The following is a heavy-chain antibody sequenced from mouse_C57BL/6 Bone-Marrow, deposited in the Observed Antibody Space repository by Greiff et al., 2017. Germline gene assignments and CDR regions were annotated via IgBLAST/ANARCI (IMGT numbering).Heavy chain of an antibody. CDR1: GYTFTSYW. Sequence: QVQLQQPGAELVKPGASVKLSCKASGYTFTSYWMQWVKQRPGQGLEWIGEIDPSDSYTNYNQKFKGKATLTVDTSSSTAYMQLSSLTSEDSAVYYCARERARYYDYKAYWGQGTLVTVSA. J-gene: IGHJ3*01. CDR3: ARERARYYDYKAY. V-gene: IGHV1-50*01. CDR2: IDPSDSYT. D-gene: IGHD2-4*01.